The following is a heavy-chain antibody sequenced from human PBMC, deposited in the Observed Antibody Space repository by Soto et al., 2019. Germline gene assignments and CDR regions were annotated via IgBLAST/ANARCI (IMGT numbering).Heavy chain of an antibody. D-gene: IGHD4-17*01. CDR2: INPNSGGT. CDR1: GYTFTGYY. Sequence: ASVKVSCKASGYTFTGYYMHWVRQAPGQGLEWMGWINPNSGGTNYAQKFQGWVTMTRDTSISTAYMELSRLRSDDTAVYYCARGLDYGDYGGAFDIWGRGTMVTVS. J-gene: IGHJ3*02. CDR3: ARGLDYGDYGGAFDI. V-gene: IGHV1-2*04.